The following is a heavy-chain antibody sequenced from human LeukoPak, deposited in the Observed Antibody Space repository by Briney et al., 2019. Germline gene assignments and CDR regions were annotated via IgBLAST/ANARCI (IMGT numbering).Heavy chain of an antibody. V-gene: IGHV1-46*01. CDR3: AKSGGDAIRPFDY. Sequence: ASVKVSCKASAYTFTSYYMHWVRQAPGQGLEWMGIINPTGGSTIYAQKFQGRVTMTRDTSTSTVYTELSSLRSEDTAVYYCAKSGGDAIRPFDYWGQGTLVTVSS. CDR2: INPTGGST. J-gene: IGHJ4*02. CDR1: AYTFTSYY. D-gene: IGHD2-21*02.